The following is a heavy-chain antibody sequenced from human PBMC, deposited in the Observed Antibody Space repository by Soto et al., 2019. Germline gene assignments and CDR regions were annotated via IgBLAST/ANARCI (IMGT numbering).Heavy chain of an antibody. Sequence: SETLSLTCNVSGGSISSYYWSWIRQPPGKGLEWIGEINHSGSTNYNPSLKSRVTISVDRSKNQFSLKLSSVTAADTAVYYCARDKITGLFDYWGQGTLVTVSS. J-gene: IGHJ4*02. CDR2: INHSGST. CDR1: GGSISSYY. CDR3: ARDKITGLFDY. D-gene: IGHD2-8*02. V-gene: IGHV4-34*01.